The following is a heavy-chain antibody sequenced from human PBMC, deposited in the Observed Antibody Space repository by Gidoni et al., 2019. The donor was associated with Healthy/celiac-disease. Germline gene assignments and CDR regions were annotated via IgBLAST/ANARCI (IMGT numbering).Heavy chain of an antibody. CDR3: ANSAYGSSWYYFDY. D-gene: IGHD6-13*01. V-gene: IGHV3-30*18. CDR1: AFSLSSYG. CDR2: ITYDGSNK. Sequence: QVQLLESGGGVLPPGRSLRLSCAASAFSLSSYGMHWVRQAPGRVLEWVAVITYDGSNKYYEDSVKSRFTISRDNSKNTLYLQMNSLRAEDTAVYYCANSAYGSSWYYFDYWGQGTLVTVSS. J-gene: IGHJ4*02.